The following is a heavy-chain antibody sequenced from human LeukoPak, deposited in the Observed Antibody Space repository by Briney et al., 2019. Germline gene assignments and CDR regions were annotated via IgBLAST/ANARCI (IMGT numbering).Heavy chain of an antibody. CDR1: GFAINTNY. D-gene: IGHD3-10*01. V-gene: IGHV3-49*04. J-gene: IGHJ4*02. CDR3: TTMVRGALPPFDY. CDR2: IRSKAYGGTT. Sequence: GGSLRLSCVASGFAINTNYMNWVRQAPGKGLEWVGFIRSKAYGGTTEYAASVKGRFTISRDDSKSIAYLQMNSLKTEDTAVYYCTTMVRGALPPFDYWGQGTLVTVSS.